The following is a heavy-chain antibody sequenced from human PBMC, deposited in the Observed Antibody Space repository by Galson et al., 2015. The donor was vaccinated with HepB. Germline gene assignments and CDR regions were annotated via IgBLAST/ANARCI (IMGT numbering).Heavy chain of an antibody. Sequence: SVKVSCKASGYTFTGYYMHWVRQAPGQGLEWMGRINPNSGGTNYAQKFQGRVTMTRDTSISTAYMELSRLRSDDTAVYYCASTYGDYIRYYFDYWGQGTLVTVSS. CDR2: INPNSGGT. CDR3: ASTYGDYIRYYFDY. J-gene: IGHJ4*02. CDR1: GYTFTGYY. D-gene: IGHD4-17*01. V-gene: IGHV1-2*06.